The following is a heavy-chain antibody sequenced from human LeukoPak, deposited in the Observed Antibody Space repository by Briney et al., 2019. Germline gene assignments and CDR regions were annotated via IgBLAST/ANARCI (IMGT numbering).Heavy chain of an antibody. J-gene: IGHJ5*02. D-gene: IGHD6-6*01. Sequence: SVKVSCKASGGTFSSYAISWVRQAPGQGLEWMGRIIPILGIANYAQKFQGRVTITADKSTSTAYMELSSLRSEDTAVYYCARLLDQAGYSSSSLWFDPWGQGTLVTVSS. V-gene: IGHV1-69*04. CDR3: ARLLDQAGYSSSSLWFDP. CDR2: IIPILGIA. CDR1: GGTFSSYA.